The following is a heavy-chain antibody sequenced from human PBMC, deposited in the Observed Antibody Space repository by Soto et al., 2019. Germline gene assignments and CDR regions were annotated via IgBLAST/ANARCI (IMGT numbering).Heavy chain of an antibody. V-gene: IGHV3-23*01. Sequence: GGSLRLSCAASGFTFSNYDMSWVRQGPGKGLEWVSAISGSGERTYYADSVKGRFTLSRDNSKNTLYLQMNSLRAEDTAVYYCAKNLAYMPDQWGQGTRVTVSS. CDR3: AKNLAYMPDQ. D-gene: IGHD2-2*01. J-gene: IGHJ4*02. CDR1: GFTFSNYD. CDR2: ISGSGERT.